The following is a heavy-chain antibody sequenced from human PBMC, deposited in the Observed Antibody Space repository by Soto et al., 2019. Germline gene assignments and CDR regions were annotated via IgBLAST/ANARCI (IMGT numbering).Heavy chain of an antibody. J-gene: IGHJ5*02. D-gene: IGHD6-13*01. V-gene: IGHV3-11*01. CDR2: ISNSGSYI. CDR3: ARLYSNYSPLDP. Sequence: QVQLVESGGGLVKPGGSLRLSCAASGFSFSDYYMTWIRQAPGKGLEWVSYISNSGSYIYYADSVKGRFTLSRDNAKNSLYLQLNSLCVEDTAIYYCARLYSNYSPLDPWGQGTLVTVSS. CDR1: GFSFSDYY.